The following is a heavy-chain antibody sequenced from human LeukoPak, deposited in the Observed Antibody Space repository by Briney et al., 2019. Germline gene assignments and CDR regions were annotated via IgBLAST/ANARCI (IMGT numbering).Heavy chain of an antibody. CDR1: GGCISSYY. Sequence: SETLSLTCTVSGGCISSYYWSWIRQPPGKGLEWIGYIYYSGSTNYNPSLKSRVTISVDTSKNQFSLKLSSVTAADTAVYYCARFGLGSYYYDSSGIDWGQGTLVTVSS. D-gene: IGHD3-22*01. CDR2: IYYSGST. J-gene: IGHJ4*02. CDR3: ARFGLGSYYYDSSGID. V-gene: IGHV4-59*08.